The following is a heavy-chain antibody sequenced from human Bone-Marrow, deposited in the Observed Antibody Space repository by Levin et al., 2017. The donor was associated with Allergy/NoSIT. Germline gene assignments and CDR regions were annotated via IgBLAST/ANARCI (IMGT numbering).Heavy chain of an antibody. V-gene: IGHV4-59*01. CDR3: ARGSYYGRVDF. CDR1: GDSINNYY. Sequence: RAGGSLRLSCTVSGDSINNYYWSWIRQPPGKGLEWIGYMYFLGSTTYYPSLKSRVTISKDTSKKQFSLKLSSVTASDTAVYYCARGSYYGRVDFWGQGTLVTVSS. D-gene: IGHD3-10*01. CDR2: MYFLGST. J-gene: IGHJ4*02.